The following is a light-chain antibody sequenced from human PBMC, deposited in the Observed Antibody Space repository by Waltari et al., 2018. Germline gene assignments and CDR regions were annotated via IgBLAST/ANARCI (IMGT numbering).Light chain of an antibody. J-gene: IGKJ2*01. CDR2: DAS. V-gene: IGKV3-15*01. Sequence: EIEMTQSPATLYVSPGERAPVSCRASQTVGNKLAWYQQKPGQAPRLLFYDASTRATGIPVRFSGSGSGTEFTLTISSLQSEDFAVYYCQQSNNWPYTFGQGTKLEIK. CDR3: QQSNNWPYT. CDR1: QTVGNK.